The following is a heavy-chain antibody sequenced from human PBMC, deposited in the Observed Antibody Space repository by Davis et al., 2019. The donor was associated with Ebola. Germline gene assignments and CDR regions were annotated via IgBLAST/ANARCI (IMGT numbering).Heavy chain of an antibody. Sequence: ASVKVSCKASGYTFTSYDINWVRQATGQGLEWMGWMNPNSGNTGYEHKFQGRVTMTRDTSINTAYMELSSLRSEDTAVYYCARKGAMDVWGQGTTVTVSS. D-gene: IGHD3-16*01. CDR2: MNPNSGNT. CDR1: GYTFTSYD. J-gene: IGHJ6*02. V-gene: IGHV1-8*01. CDR3: ARKGAMDV.